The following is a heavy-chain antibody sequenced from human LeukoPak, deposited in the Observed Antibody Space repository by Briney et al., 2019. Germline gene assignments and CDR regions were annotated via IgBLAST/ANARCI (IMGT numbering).Heavy chain of an antibody. CDR2: IYYSGST. V-gene: IGHV4-59*01. CDR3: ARVKSAVVIEYYFDY. J-gene: IGHJ4*02. D-gene: IGHD4-23*01. Sequence: PSETLSLTCTVSGGSISSYYWSWIRQPPGKGLEWIGYIYYSGSTNYNPSLKSRVTISVDTSKNQFYLKLSSLTAADTSVYDCARVKSAVVIEYYFDYWGQGTLVTVSS. CDR1: GGSISSYY.